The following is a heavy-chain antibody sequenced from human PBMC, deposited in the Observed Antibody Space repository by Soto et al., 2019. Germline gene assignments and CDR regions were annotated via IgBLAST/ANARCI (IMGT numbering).Heavy chain of an antibody. V-gene: IGHV3-15*07. J-gene: IGHJ4*02. CDR2: VKSKTDGGTT. D-gene: IGHD4-17*01. Sequence: GGSLRLSCAASGFIFSNAWINWVRQAPGKGLEWFGRVKSKTDGGTTDFAAPVKGRFAISRDDSKNMVYLEMNSLRAEDTAVYYCAKDFYGGNDYWGQGTLVTVSS. CDR3: AKDFYGGNDY. CDR1: GFIFSNAW.